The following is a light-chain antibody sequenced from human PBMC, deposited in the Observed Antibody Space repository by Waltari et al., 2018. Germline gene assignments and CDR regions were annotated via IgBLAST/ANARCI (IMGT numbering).Light chain of an antibody. CDR2: GAS. Sequence: EIVLTQSPGTLSLSPGERATLSCRASQSVSSNYLAWYQQKPGQAPRLLIYGASTGATGIPDRFSGSGSGTDFTLTISRLEPEDFAVYFCQHYADSSMTFGQGTRLEIK. CDR1: QSVSSNY. J-gene: IGKJ5*01. CDR3: QHYADSSMT. V-gene: IGKV3-20*01.